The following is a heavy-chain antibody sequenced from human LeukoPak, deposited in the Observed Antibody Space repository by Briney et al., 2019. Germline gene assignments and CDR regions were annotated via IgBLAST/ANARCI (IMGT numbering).Heavy chain of an antibody. D-gene: IGHD3-22*01. CDR2: ISSSSSYI. J-gene: IGHJ4*02. CDR1: GFTFSSYS. CDR3: AKSSSGYYLDNFDY. Sequence: GGSLRLSCAASGFTFSSYSMNWVRQAPGKGLEWVSSISSSSSYIYYADSVKGRFTISRDNSKNTLYLQMNSLRAADTAVYYCAKSSSGYYLDNFDYWGQGTLVTVSS. V-gene: IGHV3-21*04.